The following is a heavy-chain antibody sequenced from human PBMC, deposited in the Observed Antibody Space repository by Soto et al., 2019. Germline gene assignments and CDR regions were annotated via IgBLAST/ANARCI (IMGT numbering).Heavy chain of an antibody. Sequence: SETLSLTCAVYGGSFSDFYWSWIRQPPGKGLEWIGEANDRGSTDYNPSLKSRVTISVDTSKNQISLKLTSLTAADTAVYYCVRGRGKCRGTSCFPPLYYYYYGLDVWGQGATVTVSS. D-gene: IGHD2-2*01. CDR2: ANDRGST. CDR3: VRGRGKCRGTSCFPPLYYYYYGLDV. V-gene: IGHV4-34*01. CDR1: GGSFSDFY. J-gene: IGHJ6*02.